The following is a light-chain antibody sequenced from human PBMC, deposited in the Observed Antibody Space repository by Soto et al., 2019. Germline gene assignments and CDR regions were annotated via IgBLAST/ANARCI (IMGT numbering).Light chain of an antibody. Sequence: DIQMTQSPSSLSASVGDRVTITCGSSQNINSYLNWYQQKPGKAPKLLIYAASSLQSGVPSRFSGSGSGTDFTLTISSLQPEDFATYYCQQSYSTPWTFCQGTKVDIK. CDR2: AAS. CDR1: QNINSY. J-gene: IGKJ1*01. V-gene: IGKV1-39*01. CDR3: QQSYSTPWT.